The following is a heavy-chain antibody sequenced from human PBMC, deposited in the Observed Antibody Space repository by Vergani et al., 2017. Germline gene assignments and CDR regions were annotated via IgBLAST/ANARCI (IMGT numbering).Heavy chain of an antibody. D-gene: IGHD1-26*01. CDR2: INSDGSST. Sequence: EVQLVESGGGFVQPGGSLRLSFAASGFTFSSYWMHWVRQAPGKGLVWVSRINSDGSSTSYADSVKGRFTISRDNAKNTLYLQMNSLRAEDTAVYYCARPRIVGATPFSYWGQGTLVTGSS. CDR1: GFTFSSYW. J-gene: IGHJ4*02. CDR3: ARPRIVGATPFSY. V-gene: IGHV3-74*01.